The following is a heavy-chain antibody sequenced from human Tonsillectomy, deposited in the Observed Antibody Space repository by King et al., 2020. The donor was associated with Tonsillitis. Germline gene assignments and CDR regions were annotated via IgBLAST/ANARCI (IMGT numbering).Heavy chain of an antibody. D-gene: IGHD2-2*01. CDR1: GFTFSTYA. CDR2: ISGSGEST. J-gene: IGHJ3*02. CDR3: AEDIGDQPSPFDI. Sequence: VQLVESGGGLVQPGGSLRLSCAASGFTFSTYAMSWVRQAPGKGLEWVSSISGSGESTHYADFVKGRFTISRDNSKNTLYLQMNSLRVEDTAVYYCAEDIGDQPSPFDIWGQGTMVTVSS. V-gene: IGHV3-23*04.